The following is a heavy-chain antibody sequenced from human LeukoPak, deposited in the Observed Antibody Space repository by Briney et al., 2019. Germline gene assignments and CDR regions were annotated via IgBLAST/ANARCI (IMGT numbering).Heavy chain of an antibody. J-gene: IGHJ4*02. CDR1: GFTFSSYA. Sequence: GGSLRLSCAASGFTFSSYAMSWVRQAPGKGLEWVSAISSSGGGTYYADSVKGRFTISRDNSKNTLYLQMNSLRAEDTAVYYCATTLGIVGYWGQGTLVTVSS. V-gene: IGHV3-23*01. CDR3: ATTLGIVGY. D-gene: IGHD7-27*01. CDR2: ISSSGGGT.